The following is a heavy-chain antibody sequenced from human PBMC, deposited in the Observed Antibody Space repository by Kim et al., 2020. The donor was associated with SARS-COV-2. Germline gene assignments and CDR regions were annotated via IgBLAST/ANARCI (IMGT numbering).Heavy chain of an antibody. V-gene: IGHV3-7*01. Sequence: GGSLRLSCAASGFSISTYWMTWVRQAPGKGLEWVANIKQDGSEQYYVDSVKGRFTISRDNAKNSLYLQMNSLRAEDTAVYYCARCWLRFVCVLWGQGTLVTVSS. D-gene: IGHD3-10*01. CDR3: ARCWLRFVCVL. J-gene: IGHJ4*02. CDR1: GFSISTYW. CDR2: IKQDGSEQ.